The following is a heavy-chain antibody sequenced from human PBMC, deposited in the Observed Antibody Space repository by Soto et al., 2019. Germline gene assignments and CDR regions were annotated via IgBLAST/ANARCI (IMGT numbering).Heavy chain of an antibody. CDR3: AGQAGGGGY. V-gene: IGHV3-53*01. J-gene: IGHJ4*02. CDR1: GFTVSNNY. CDR2: IYSGGYT. Sequence: EVQLVESGGGLIQPGGSLRLSCAVSGFTVSNNYMSWVRQAPGKGLEGVSVIYSGGYTAYGDSVKGRFTISRDNSKNTQDPKKKTPGAGGPARVYGAGQAGGGGYWGQGTLVTVSS. D-gene: IGHD3-10*01.